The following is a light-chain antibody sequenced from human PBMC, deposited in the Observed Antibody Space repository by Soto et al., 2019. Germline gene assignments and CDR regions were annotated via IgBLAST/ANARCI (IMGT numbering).Light chain of an antibody. CDR1: SSDVGGYNY. CDR3: SSFTSSSTLRYV. Sequence: QSVRTQPASVSGSPGQSITFSCPGTSSDVGGYNYVSWYQQYPGKAPTLMIYDVSNRPSGVSNRFSGSKSGNTASLTISGLQAEDEADYYCSSFTSSSTLRYVFGTGTKVTVL. V-gene: IGLV2-14*01. J-gene: IGLJ1*01. CDR2: DVS.